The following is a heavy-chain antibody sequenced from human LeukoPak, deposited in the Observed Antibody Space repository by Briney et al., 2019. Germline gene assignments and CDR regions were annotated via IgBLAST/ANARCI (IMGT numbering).Heavy chain of an antibody. Sequence: ASVKVSCRASGYTFTGYYMHWVRQDPRQGLQWMGWINPNTGGTDYAQKFQGRVTITRDTSISTVYMELSSLRSDDTAVYYCARADSVPAGDYHYWYMDVWGKGTTVTVSS. J-gene: IGHJ6*03. CDR1: GYTFTGYY. D-gene: IGHD2-2*01. V-gene: IGHV1-2*02. CDR3: ARADSVPAGDYHYWYMDV. CDR2: INPNTGGT.